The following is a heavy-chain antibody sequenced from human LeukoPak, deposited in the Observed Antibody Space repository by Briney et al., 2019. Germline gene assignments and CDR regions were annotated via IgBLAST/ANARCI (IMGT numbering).Heavy chain of an antibody. CDR2: ISSNGGST. V-gene: IGHV3-64D*06. CDR1: GFTFSSYA. D-gene: IGHD6-13*01. Sequence: PGGSLRLSCSASGFTFSSYAMHWVRQAPGKGLEYVSAISSNGGSTYYADSVKGRFTISRDNSKNTLYLQMSSLRAEDTAVYYCAKDGEYSSSWYDYWGRGTLVTVSS. CDR3: AKDGEYSSSWYDY. J-gene: IGHJ4*02.